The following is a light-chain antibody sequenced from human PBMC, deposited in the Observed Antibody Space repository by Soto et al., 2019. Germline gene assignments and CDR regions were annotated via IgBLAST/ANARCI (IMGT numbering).Light chain of an antibody. Sequence: VWTQSPGTLSLSPGEGATLSCRASQSVSSSYLAWYQQKPGQAPRLLIYGPSNRATGIPDRFSGSGSATDFTLTISRLEPEDFAVYYCQQYDTSPLTIGGGTKVDIK. V-gene: IGKV3-20*01. CDR3: QQYDTSPLT. CDR2: GPS. CDR1: QSVSSSY. J-gene: IGKJ4*01.